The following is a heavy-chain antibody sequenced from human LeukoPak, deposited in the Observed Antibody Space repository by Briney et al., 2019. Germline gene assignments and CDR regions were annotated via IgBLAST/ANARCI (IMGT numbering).Heavy chain of an antibody. V-gene: IGHV3-23*01. Sequence: GGSLRLSCAASGFTFSNYAIHWVRQAPGKGLEWVSIVGGRGVKTYYADSVKGRFTISRDNSKNTVYLQMNSLRAEDTAVYYCAKRGDCSGTCTYDYWGQGTLVTVSS. D-gene: IGHD2-2*01. CDR2: VGGRGVKT. J-gene: IGHJ4*02. CDR3: AKRGDCSGTCTYDY. CDR1: GFTFSNYA.